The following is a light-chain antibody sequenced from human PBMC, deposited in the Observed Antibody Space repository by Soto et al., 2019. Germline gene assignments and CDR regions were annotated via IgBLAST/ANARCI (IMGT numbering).Light chain of an antibody. J-gene: IGKJ1*01. CDR2: DGS. Sequence: DIQMAQSPSTLSASVGDRLIITCRASQRISGWLAWYQQKPGKAPKLLISDGSTLERGVPSRFSGSGSGTEFILTISSLQPDDFATYCCQHYGGMWAFGQGTKVDIK. V-gene: IGKV1-5*01. CDR3: QHYGGMWA. CDR1: QRISGW.